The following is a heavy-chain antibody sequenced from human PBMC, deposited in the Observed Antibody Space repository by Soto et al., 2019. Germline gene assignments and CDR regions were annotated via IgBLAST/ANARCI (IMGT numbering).Heavy chain of an antibody. D-gene: IGHD2-21*02. Sequence: PSETLSLTCNVSGGAVSSGSYYWTWVRQPPGKGLEWIGNIYYSGATNYNPSLQNRVSMSVDTSKNQFSLKLRSVTAADTALYYCARQRTSVVTQAYFDSWGQGSLVTVSS. CDR1: GGAVSSGSYY. V-gene: IGHV4-61*01. CDR2: IYYSGAT. J-gene: IGHJ4*02. CDR3: ARQRTSVVTQAYFDS.